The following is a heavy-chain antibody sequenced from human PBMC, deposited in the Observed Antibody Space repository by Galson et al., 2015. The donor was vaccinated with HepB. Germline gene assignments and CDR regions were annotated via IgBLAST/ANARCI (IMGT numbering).Heavy chain of an antibody. Sequence: SVKVSCKASGGTFSSCTISWVRQAPGQGLEWMGWISAYNGNTNYAQKLQGRVTMTTDTSTSTAYMELRSLRSDDTAVYYCARDTGVVVVTATYYYYGMDVWGQGTTVTVSS. CDR3: ARDTGVVVVTATYYYYGMDV. CDR2: ISAYNGNT. V-gene: IGHV1-18*01. CDR1: GGTFSSCT. D-gene: IGHD2-21*02. J-gene: IGHJ6*02.